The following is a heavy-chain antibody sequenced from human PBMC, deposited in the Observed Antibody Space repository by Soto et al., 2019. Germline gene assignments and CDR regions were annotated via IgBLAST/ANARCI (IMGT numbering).Heavy chain of an antibody. J-gene: IGHJ6*02. Sequence: SVKVSCKASGYTFTGYYMHWVRQAPGQGLEWMGWINPNSGGTNYAQKFQGRVTMTRDTSISTAYMELSRLRSDDTAVYYCARDPEMTTVYGMDVWGQGTTVTVSS. V-gene: IGHV1-2*02. CDR3: ARDPEMTTVYGMDV. CDR2: INPNSGGT. D-gene: IGHD4-4*01. CDR1: GYTFTGYY.